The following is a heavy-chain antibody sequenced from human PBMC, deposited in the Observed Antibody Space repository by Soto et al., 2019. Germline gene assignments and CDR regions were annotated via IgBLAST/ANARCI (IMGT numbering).Heavy chain of an antibody. D-gene: IGHD7-27*01. Sequence: SETLSLTCPVSGDSISTDYWSWIRQPPGKGLEWIGFIYYGGSTNYNPSLKSRVTISVDTPKNQFSLKLSSVTAADTAVYYCAKNWNWGSLVHWGQGTLVTVS. CDR1: GDSISTDY. V-gene: IGHV4-59*08. J-gene: IGHJ4*02. CDR3: AKNWNWGSLVH. CDR2: IYYGGST.